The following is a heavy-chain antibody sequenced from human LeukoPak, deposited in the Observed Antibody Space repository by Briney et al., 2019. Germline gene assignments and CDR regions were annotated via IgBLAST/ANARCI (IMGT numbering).Heavy chain of an antibody. V-gene: IGHV3-7*03. Sequence: PGGSLRLSCVVSGFTFTNYWMSWVRQAPGKGLEWVAIIKQDGSEKYYVDAVKGRITVSRDNAKNSLYLQLNSLRAEDTAKYYCATASYFYGMAVWGQGTTVVVSS. CDR1: GFTFTNYW. CDR2: IKQDGSEK. J-gene: IGHJ6*02. CDR3: ATASYFYGMAV.